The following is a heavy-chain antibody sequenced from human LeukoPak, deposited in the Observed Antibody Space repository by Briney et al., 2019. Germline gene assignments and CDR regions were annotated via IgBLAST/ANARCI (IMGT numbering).Heavy chain of an antibody. D-gene: IGHD4-23*01. CDR1: GGSFSGYY. J-gene: IGHJ4*02. V-gene: IGHV4-34*01. CDR3: ARVRGKGDY. CDR2: INHSGST. Sequence: SETLSLTCAVYGGSFSGYYWSWIRQPPGKGLEWIGEINHSGSTNYNPSLKSRVTISVDTSKNQFSLKLSSVTAADTAVYYCARVRGKGDYWGQGTLVTASS.